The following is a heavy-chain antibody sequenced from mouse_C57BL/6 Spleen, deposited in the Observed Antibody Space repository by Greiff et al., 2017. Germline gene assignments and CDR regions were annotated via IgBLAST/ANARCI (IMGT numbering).Heavy chain of an antibody. Sequence: VQLKQSGPELVKPGASVKISCKASGYSFTDYNMNWVKQSNGKSLEWIGVINPNYGTTSYNQKFKGKATLTVDQSSSTAYMQLNSLTSEDSAVYYCARPHYYSNYERTFFAYWGQGTLVTVSA. J-gene: IGHJ3*01. V-gene: IGHV1-39*01. D-gene: IGHD2-5*01. CDR2: INPNYGTT. CDR1: GYSFTDYN. CDR3: ARPHYYSNYERTFFAY.